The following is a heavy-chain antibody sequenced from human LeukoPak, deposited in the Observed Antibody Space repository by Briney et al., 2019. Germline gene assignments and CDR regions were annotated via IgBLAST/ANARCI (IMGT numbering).Heavy chain of an antibody. Sequence: SETLSLTCTVSGGSLSSYYWSWIRQPPGRGLEWIGYIYYSGRTNYNPSLKSRVTISVDNSKNQFSLKLSSVTAADTAVYYCARDGRYYYGSGSYLPGSYYYGMDVWGQGTTVTVSS. V-gene: IGHV4-59*01. D-gene: IGHD3-10*01. CDR2: IYYSGRT. CDR3: ARDGRYYYGSGSYLPGSYYYGMDV. CDR1: GGSLSSYY. J-gene: IGHJ6*02.